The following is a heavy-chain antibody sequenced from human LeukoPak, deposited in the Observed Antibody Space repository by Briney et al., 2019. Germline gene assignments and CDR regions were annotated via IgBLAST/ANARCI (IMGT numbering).Heavy chain of an antibody. CDR1: GGSIGSHY. D-gene: IGHD3-22*01. CDR3: TRGYFDTSGHNSYAP. J-gene: IGHJ5*02. Sequence: SETLSLTCTVSGGSIGSHYWSWIRQPPGKGLEWIGYIYYSGSTNYNPSLKSRVTISVDTSKNQFSLKLSSVTAADTAVYYCTRGYFDTSGHNSYAPWGQGTLVTVSS. V-gene: IGHV4-59*11. CDR2: IYYSGST.